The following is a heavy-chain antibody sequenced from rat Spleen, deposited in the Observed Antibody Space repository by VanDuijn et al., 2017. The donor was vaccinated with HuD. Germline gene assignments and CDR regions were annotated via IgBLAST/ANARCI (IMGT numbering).Heavy chain of an antibody. Sequence: EVQLVESGGGLVQPGRSLKLSCAASGFTFSDYNMAWVRQTPTKGLEWVASISPSGGNTYYRDSVKGRFTTSMDNAKSTLYLQMDSLRSEDTATYYCARHVDYYDGTYYYRWYFDFWGPGTMVTVSS. D-gene: IGHD1-12*02. J-gene: IGHJ1*01. CDR1: GFTFSDYN. V-gene: IGHV5S23*01. CDR2: ISPSGGNT. CDR3: ARHVDYYDGTYYYRWYFDF.